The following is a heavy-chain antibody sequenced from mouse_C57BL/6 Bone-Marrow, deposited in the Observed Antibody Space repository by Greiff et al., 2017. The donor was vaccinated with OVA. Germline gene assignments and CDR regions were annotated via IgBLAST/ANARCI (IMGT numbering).Heavy chain of an antibody. Sequence: VQLQQSGPVLVKPGASVKMSCKASGYTFTDYYMNWVKQSHGKSLEWIGVFNPYNGGTSYNQKFKGKATLTVDKSSSTAYMELNSLTSEDSAVYYCAREAYYSNYGCAMDYWGQGTPVTVSS. J-gene: IGHJ4*01. V-gene: IGHV1-19*01. CDR2: FNPYNGGT. D-gene: IGHD2-5*01. CDR1: GYTFTDYY. CDR3: AREAYYSNYGCAMDY.